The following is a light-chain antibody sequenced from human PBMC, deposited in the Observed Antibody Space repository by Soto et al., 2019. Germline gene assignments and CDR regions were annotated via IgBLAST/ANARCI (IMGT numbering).Light chain of an antibody. J-gene: IGKJ1*01. V-gene: IGKV4-1*01. CDR2: WAS. CDR3: QQYYTTPRT. Sequence: DIVMTQSPDSLAVSLGERATINCKSSQTVLNRSNNKNCLGWFQQKPGQPPKLLIYWASTRESGVPDRFSGSGSGTDFTLTISSLQAEDVAVYYCQQYYTTPRTFGQG. CDR1: QTVLNRSNNKNC.